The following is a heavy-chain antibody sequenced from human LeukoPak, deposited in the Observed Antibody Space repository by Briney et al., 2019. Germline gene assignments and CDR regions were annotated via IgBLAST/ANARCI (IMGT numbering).Heavy chain of an antibody. CDR2: INPNSGGT. D-gene: IGHD3-22*01. J-gene: IGHJ5*02. CDR1: GYTFTGYY. CDR3: TREKITMINWFDP. V-gene: IGHV1-2*02. Sequence: ASVKVSCKASGYTFTGYYMHWVRQAPGQGLEWMGWINPNSGGTNYAQKFQGRVTMTRDTSIRTAYMELSSLRADDTAVYYCTREKITMINWFDPWGQGTLVTVSS.